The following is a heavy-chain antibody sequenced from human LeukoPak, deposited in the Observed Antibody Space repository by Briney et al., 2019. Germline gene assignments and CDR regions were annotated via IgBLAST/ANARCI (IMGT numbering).Heavy chain of an antibody. V-gene: IGHV4-59*01. J-gene: IGHJ4*02. CDR3: ARGLLPYSGRPPHY. CDR1: GGSISSYY. Sequence: SETLSLTCTVSGGSISSYYWSWIRQPPGKGLEWIGYIYYSGSTNYNPSLKSRVTISVDTSKNQFPLKLSSVTAADTAVYYCARGLLPYSGRPPHYWGQGTLVTVSS. D-gene: IGHD1-26*01. CDR2: IYYSGST.